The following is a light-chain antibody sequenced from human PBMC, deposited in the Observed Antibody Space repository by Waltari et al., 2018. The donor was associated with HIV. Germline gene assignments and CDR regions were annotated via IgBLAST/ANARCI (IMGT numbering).Light chain of an antibody. CDR1: SSDIGAYAF. CDR3: SSYTRKNTYV. CDR2: EVS. V-gene: IGLV2-14*03. J-gene: IGLJ1*01. Sequence: QSALTQPASVSGSPGQSITIYCTGTSSDIGAYAFVSWFQQHAGKAPKVLIYEVSNRPSGISSRFSGSRSGNTATLSISGLQADDEADYYCSSYTRKNTYVFGSGTKVTVL.